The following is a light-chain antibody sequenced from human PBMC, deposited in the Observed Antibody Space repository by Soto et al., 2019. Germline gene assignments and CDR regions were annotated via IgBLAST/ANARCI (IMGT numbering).Light chain of an antibody. V-gene: IGKV3-15*01. CDR2: GAS. CDR1: QSVSSN. J-gene: IGKJ5*01. Sequence: EIVLTQSPATLSVSPGERATLSCRASQSVSSNLAWYQQKPGQAPRLLMHGASTRATGFPARFSGSGSGTNFTLTITSLQPEDVAVYYCQQYSDTHITFGQGTRLEIK. CDR3: QQYSDTHIT.